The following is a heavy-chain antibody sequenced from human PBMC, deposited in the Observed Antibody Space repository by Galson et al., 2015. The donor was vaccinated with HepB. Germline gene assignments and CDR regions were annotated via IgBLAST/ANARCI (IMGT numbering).Heavy chain of an antibody. Sequence: SLRLSCAASGFTVNNIMFWVRQAPGKGLEWVSVLFGGGNTYYADSVKGRFVISRDNSENTLYLQMNSLRAEDTAVYYCAGFVITSNDAFDIWGQGTMVTVSS. V-gene: IGHV3-53*01. CDR1: GFTVNNI. CDR3: AGFVITSNDAFDI. CDR2: LFGGGNT. D-gene: IGHD4-23*01. J-gene: IGHJ3*02.